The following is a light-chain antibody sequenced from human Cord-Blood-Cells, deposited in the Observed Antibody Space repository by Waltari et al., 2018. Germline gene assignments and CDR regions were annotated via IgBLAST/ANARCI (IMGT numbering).Light chain of an antibody. CDR1: QDISNY. V-gene: IGKV1-33*01. CDR2: DAS. CDR3: QQYDNLWT. J-gene: IGKJ1*01. Sequence: DIQMTQSTSSLSASVGDRVTITCQANQDISNYLNWYQQKPGKAPKLLIYDASNLETGVPSRFSGSGSGTDFTLTISSLQPEDIATYYCQQYDNLWTFGQGTKVEIK.